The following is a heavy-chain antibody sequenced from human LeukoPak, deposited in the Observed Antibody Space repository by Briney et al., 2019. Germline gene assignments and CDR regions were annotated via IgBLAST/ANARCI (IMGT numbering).Heavy chain of an antibody. CDR2: INEDGSAK. CDR1: GFTFSRYW. D-gene: IGHD1-7*01. J-gene: IGHJ5*02. CDR3: ARSPLGEKTELGS. V-gene: IGHV3-7*01. Sequence: GGSLRLSCAASGFTFSRYWISWVRQTPGKGLEWVANINEDGSAKYYLDSVKGRFTISRDNAKNSLYLQLNSLRADDTAVYYCARSPLGEKTELGSWGQGTLVTVSS.